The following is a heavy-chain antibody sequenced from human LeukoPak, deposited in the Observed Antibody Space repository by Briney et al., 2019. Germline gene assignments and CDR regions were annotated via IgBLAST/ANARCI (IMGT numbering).Heavy chain of an antibody. Sequence: ASVKVSCKASGYTFTSYGISGVRQAPGQGLEWMGWISAHNGDTNYAQKFQGRVSMTTDTSTSTGYMERRSLTSDDTAVYYCARDLKSTVGATKTSDYWGQGTLVTVSS. CDR3: ARDLKSTVGATKTSDY. D-gene: IGHD1-26*01. V-gene: IGHV1-18*01. J-gene: IGHJ4*02. CDR2: ISAHNGDT. CDR1: GYTFTSYG.